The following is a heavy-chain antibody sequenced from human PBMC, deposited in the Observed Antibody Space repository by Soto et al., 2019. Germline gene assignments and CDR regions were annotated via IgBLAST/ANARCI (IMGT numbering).Heavy chain of an antibody. Sequence: EVQLVESGGGLVQPGGSLRLSCAASGFTFSSYWMHWVRQAPGKGLVWVSRINSDGSSTSYADSVKGRFTISRDNAKNRLYLQMHSLRAEDTAVYYCVRTSLVVAAATPEDYWGQGTLVTVSS. V-gene: IGHV3-74*01. CDR2: INSDGSST. CDR3: VRTSLVVAAATPEDY. J-gene: IGHJ4*02. CDR1: GFTFSSYW. D-gene: IGHD2-15*01.